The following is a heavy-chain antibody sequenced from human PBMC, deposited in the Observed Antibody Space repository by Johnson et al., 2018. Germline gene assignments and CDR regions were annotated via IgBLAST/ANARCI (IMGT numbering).Heavy chain of an antibody. Sequence: QVQLVESGGGVVQPGRSLRLSCAASGFTFSSYGMHWVRQAPGKGLEWVAVIWYDGSNKYYADSVKGRFTISRDNSKNTLYLQMNSLRAEDTAVYYCAKGYDSSGWYAFDIWGQGTMVTVSS. J-gene: IGHJ3*02. CDR2: IWYDGSNK. CDR3: AKGYDSSGWYAFDI. CDR1: GFTFSSYG. D-gene: IGHD3-22*01. V-gene: IGHV3-33*06.